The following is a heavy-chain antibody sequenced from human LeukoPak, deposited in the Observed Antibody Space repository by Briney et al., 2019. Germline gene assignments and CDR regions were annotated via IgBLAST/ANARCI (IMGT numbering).Heavy chain of an antibody. J-gene: IGHJ6*04. D-gene: IGHD5-18*01. CDR3: ATYVDTSIPPCLDV. V-gene: IGHV3-66*02. Sequence: PGGSLRLSCAASGFTVSSNYMSWVRQAPGKGLEWVSVIYSGGSTYYADSVRGRFTLSRDNSKNTLYLQMNSLRAEDTAVYYCATYVDTSIPPCLDVWGKGTTVTISS. CDR2: IYSGGST. CDR1: GFTVSSNY.